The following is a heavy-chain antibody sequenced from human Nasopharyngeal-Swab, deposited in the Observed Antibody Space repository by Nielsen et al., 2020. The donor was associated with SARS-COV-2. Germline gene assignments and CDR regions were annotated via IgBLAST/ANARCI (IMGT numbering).Heavy chain of an antibody. D-gene: IGHD6-13*01. CDR2: ISISGSTI. V-gene: IGHV3-11*04. CDR1: GFTFSDYY. J-gene: IGHJ4*02. CDR3: ARVGQQRLKY. Sequence: GESLKISCAASGFTFSDYYTSWIRQAPGKGLEWVSYISISGSTIYYADSVKGRFTISRDNAKNSLYLQMNSLRAEDTAVYYCARVGQQRLKYWGQGTLVTVSS.